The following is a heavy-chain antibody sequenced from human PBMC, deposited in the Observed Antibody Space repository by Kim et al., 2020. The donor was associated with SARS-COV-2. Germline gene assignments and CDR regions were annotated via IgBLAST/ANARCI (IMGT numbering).Heavy chain of an antibody. Sequence: SETLSLTCTVSGGSITNDYWSWIRQPPGKGLEWIGYIHYTGSTNYNPSLKSRVTISVDTSKNQFSLNLRSLTAADTAVYYCAGEVHVIQEFWSGYWY. J-gene: IGHJ2*01. CDR1: GGSITNDY. CDR2: IHYTGST. CDR3: AGEVHVIQEFWSGYWY. V-gene: IGHV4-59*01. D-gene: IGHD3-3*01.